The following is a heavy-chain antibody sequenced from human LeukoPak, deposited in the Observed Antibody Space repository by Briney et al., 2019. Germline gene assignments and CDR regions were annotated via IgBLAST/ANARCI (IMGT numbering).Heavy chain of an antibody. CDR3: ARDLSPTRYCSGGSCSDY. D-gene: IGHD2-15*01. Sequence: ASVKVSCKASGYTFTSYGISWVRQAPGEGPGWMGWISGSTGDTNYAQKFQGRVTMTRDTSISTAYMELSRLRSDDTAVYYCARDLSPTRYCSGGSCSDYWGQGTLVTVSS. CDR1: GYTFTSYG. CDR2: ISGSTGDT. J-gene: IGHJ4*02. V-gene: IGHV1-18*01.